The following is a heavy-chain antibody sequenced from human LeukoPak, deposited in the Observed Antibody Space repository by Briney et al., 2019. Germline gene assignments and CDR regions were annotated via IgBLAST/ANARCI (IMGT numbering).Heavy chain of an antibody. CDR3: AKLSPRGGEGY. J-gene: IGHJ4*02. V-gene: IGHV3-23*01. D-gene: IGHD4-23*01. Sequence: GGSLRLSCAASGFTFTGYAMSWIRQAPGKGREWVSAISGNGDNTYYADSVKGRFTISRDNSKNTLYLQMNSLRAEDTAVYYCAKLSPRGGEGYWGQETLVTVSS. CDR1: GFTFTGYA. CDR2: ISGNGDNT.